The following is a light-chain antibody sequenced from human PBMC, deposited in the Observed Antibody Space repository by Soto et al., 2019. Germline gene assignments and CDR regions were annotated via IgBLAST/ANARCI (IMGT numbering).Light chain of an antibody. V-gene: IGLV1-44*01. CDR2: SNN. Sequence: QSVLTQPPSASGTPGQRVTISCSGSSSNIGSNTVNWYQQLPGTAPKLLIYSNNQLPSGVPDRFSGSKSGTSASLAISGLQSEDEGDYYCAAWDDSLNGVVFGGGTKLTVL. CDR1: SSNIGSNT. J-gene: IGLJ2*01. CDR3: AAWDDSLNGVV.